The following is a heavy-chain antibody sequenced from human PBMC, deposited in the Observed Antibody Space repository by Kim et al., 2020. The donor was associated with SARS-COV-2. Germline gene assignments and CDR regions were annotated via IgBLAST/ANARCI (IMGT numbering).Heavy chain of an antibody. CDR1: GGSISSGSCF. J-gene: IGHJ5*02. Sequence: SETLSLTCTVSGGSISSGSCFWTWIRQPAGKGLEWIGRVYTRGSTNYNPSLKSRITISLDTSKNQFSLKLSSATAADTAIYYCTRAVWPVVGRFDPWGQGTLVTVSS. CDR2: VYTRGST. V-gene: IGHV4-61*02. CDR3: TRAVWPVVGRFDP. D-gene: IGHD3-16*01.